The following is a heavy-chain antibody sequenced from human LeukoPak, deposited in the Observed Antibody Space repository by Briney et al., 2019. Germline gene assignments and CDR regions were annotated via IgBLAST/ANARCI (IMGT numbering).Heavy chain of an antibody. CDR2: ISSSGSTI. CDR3: ARVGDRWYFDL. Sequence: QTGGSLTLSCAAPGLTLSSKYMSWVRQAPGKGLEWVSYISSSGSTIYYADSVKGRFTISRDNAKNSLYLQVNSLRAEDTAVYYCARVGDRWYFDLWGRGTLVTVSS. CDR1: GLTLSSKY. J-gene: IGHJ2*01. D-gene: IGHD3-16*01. V-gene: IGHV3-48*03.